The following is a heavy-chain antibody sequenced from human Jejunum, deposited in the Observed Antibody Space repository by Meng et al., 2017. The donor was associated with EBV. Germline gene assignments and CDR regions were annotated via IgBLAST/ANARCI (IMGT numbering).Heavy chain of an antibody. CDR3: TTDRREEPRQFDN. CDR2: IKSKTDGGAI. Sequence: EVQLVESGGGLVEPGGYVRLSCSASGFTFNNAWMSWVPQAPGKGLEWVGRIKSKTDGGAIDYAAPVKGRFTISRDDSENSLYLQMNSLKTEDTAVYYCTTDRREEPRQFDNWGQGTLVTVSS. D-gene: IGHD1-14*01. V-gene: IGHV3-15*01. J-gene: IGHJ4*02. CDR1: GFTFNNAW.